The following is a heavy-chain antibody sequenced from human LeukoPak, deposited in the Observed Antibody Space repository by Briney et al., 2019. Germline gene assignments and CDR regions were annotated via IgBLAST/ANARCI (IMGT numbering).Heavy chain of an antibody. D-gene: IGHD3-10*01. Sequence: GGSLRLSCAASGFTFSSYGMHWVRQAPGKGLEWVAFIRYDGSNKYYADSVKGRFTISRDNSKNTLYLQMNSLRAEDTAVYYCAKGASWWFGSSALGAFDIWGQGTMVTVSS. J-gene: IGHJ3*02. CDR1: GFTFSSYG. V-gene: IGHV3-30*02. CDR2: IRYDGSNK. CDR3: AKGASWWFGSSALGAFDI.